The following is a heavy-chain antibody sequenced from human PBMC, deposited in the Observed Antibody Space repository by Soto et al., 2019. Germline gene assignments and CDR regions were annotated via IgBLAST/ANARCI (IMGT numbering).Heavy chain of an antibody. Sequence: VQLQESGPGLVNPSGTLSLTCAVSGGSISSNNWWSWVRQPPGKGLEWIGEIFHDGSVNYNPSLSGRVTISVDKSNNQVSLNLNXXXXXXXXXXXXXXXXXXXXXLPSGLDYWGQGTLVTV. CDR1: GGSISSNNW. D-gene: IGHD3-3*01. CDR2: IFHDGSV. V-gene: IGHV4-4*02. J-gene: IGHJ4*02. CDR3: XXXXXXXXXLPSGLDY.